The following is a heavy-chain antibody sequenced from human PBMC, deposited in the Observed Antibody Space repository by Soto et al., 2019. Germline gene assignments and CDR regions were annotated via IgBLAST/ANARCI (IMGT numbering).Heavy chain of an antibody. Sequence: QVQLVQSGAEVKKPGSSVKVSCKASGGTFSSYAISWVRQAPGQGLEWMGGIIPIFGTANYAQKFQGRVTITADKSTSTAYMELSSLRSEDTAVYYCARGMVRGVILYRGVVYFDYWGQGTLVTVSS. CDR3: ARGMVRGVILYRGVVYFDY. CDR2: IIPIFGTA. J-gene: IGHJ4*02. CDR1: GGTFSSYA. D-gene: IGHD3-10*01. V-gene: IGHV1-69*06.